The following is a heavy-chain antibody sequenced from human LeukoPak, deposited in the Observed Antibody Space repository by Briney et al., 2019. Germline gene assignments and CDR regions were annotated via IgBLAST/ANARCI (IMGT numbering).Heavy chain of an antibody. V-gene: IGHV3-48*02. CDR1: GFTFSSYN. CDR3: ARRIVGAFPFDY. J-gene: IGHJ4*02. D-gene: IGHD1-26*01. CDR2: ITTSGGTI. Sequence: GGSLRLSCAASGFTFSSYNMNWVRQAPGKGLEWISYITTSGGTIYYADSVKGRFTISRDNAKNSLYLQMNSLRDEDTTVYYCARRIVGAFPFDYWGQGTLVTVSS.